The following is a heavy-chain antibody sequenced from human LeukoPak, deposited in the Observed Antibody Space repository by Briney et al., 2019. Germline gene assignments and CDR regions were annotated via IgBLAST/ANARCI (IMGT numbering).Heavy chain of an antibody. J-gene: IGHJ4*02. CDR1: GGTFSSYA. D-gene: IGHD6-13*01. CDR3: ARGRAAAGYYFDY. Sequence: SVKVSCKASGGTFSSYAISWVRQAPGQGLEWMGGIIPIFGTANYAQKFQGRVTITADKSTSTAYMELSSLRSEDTAVYYCARGRAAAGYYFDYWGQGTLVTVSS. CDR2: IIPIFGTA. V-gene: IGHV1-69*06.